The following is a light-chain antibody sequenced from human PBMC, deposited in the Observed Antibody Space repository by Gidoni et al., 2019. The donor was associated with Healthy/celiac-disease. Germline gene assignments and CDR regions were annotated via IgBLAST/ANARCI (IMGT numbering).Light chain of an antibody. Sequence: EIVMTQSPATLSVSPGERATLSCRASQSVSSNLAWYQQKPGQAPRPLIYGASTRATGIPARFRGSGSGTEFTLTISSLQAEDFAVYYCQQYNNWPLWTFGQGTKVEIK. J-gene: IGKJ1*01. CDR1: QSVSSN. CDR3: QQYNNWPLWT. V-gene: IGKV3-15*01. CDR2: GAS.